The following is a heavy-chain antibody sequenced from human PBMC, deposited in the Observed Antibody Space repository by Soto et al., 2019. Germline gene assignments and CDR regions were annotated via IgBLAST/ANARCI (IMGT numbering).Heavy chain of an antibody. V-gene: IGHV4-31*03. CDR3: ARAGLRPMNFDY. Sequence: PSETLSLTCTVSGGSISSGGYYWSWIRQHPGKGLEWIGYIYYSGSTYYNPSLKSRVTISVDTSKNQFSLKLSSVTAADTAVYYCARAGLRPMNFDYWGQGTLVTXSS. J-gene: IGHJ4*02. CDR1: GGSISSGGYY. CDR2: IYYSGST. D-gene: IGHD5-12*01.